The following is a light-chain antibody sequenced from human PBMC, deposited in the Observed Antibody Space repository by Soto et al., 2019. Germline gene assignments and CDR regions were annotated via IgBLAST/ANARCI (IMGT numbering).Light chain of an antibody. CDR1: SGHSSYV. CDR2: LNSDGSH. J-gene: IGLJ2*01. CDR3: QPCATGVV. V-gene: IGLV4-69*01. Sequence: QLVLTQSPPVSASLGASVKLTCTLSSGHSSYVIAWHQHQPEKGPRYLMKLNSDGSHSKGDGLPDRFSGSSSGAERYLTISSLQSEDEADYYCQPCATGVVFGGGTKLTVL.